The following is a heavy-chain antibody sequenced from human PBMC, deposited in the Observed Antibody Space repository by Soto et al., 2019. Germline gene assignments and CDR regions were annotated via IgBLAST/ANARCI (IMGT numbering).Heavy chain of an antibody. J-gene: IGHJ5*02. CDR1: GYTFTSYG. CDR3: ARDLRRDPTTVPGNWFDP. V-gene: IGHV1-18*01. Sequence: QVQLVQSGAEVKKPGASVKVSCRASGYTFTSYGISWVRQAPGQGLEWMGWISAYNGNTNYAQKLHGRVTMTTDTPTSTAYKELRSLRSDDTAVYYCARDLRRDPTTVPGNWFDPWGQGTLVTVFS. D-gene: IGHD4-4*01. CDR2: ISAYNGNT.